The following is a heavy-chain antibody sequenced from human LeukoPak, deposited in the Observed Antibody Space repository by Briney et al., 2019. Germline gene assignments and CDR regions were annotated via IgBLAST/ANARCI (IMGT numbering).Heavy chain of an antibody. CDR2: FDPEDGET. Sequence: ASVKVSCKVSGYTPTELSMHWVRQAPGKGLEWMGGFDPEDGETIYAQKFQGRFTMTEDTSSGTAYMELNSLRSEDTAVYYCTTREIVVEPAQTSMVRGVLWRSDFWGHGTLVTVSS. J-gene: IGHJ4*01. D-gene: IGHD3-10*01. V-gene: IGHV1-24*01. CDR1: GYTPTELS. CDR3: TTREIVVEPAQTSMVRGVLWRSDF.